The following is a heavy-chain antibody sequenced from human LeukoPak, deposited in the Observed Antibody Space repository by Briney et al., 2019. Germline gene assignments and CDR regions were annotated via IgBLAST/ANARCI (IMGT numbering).Heavy chain of an antibody. D-gene: IGHD3-16*01. CDR1: GYSITRGFS. CDR2: ISYDGST. V-gene: IGHV4-38-2*02. CDR3: VREGAVPGIDP. J-gene: IGHJ5*02. Sequence: SETLSLTCAVSGYSITRGFSWGWIRHPPGKGLEWIAAISYDGSTDYKSTLQSRLTISRDTSKNEFSLRLTSVTATDTAVYYCVREGAVPGIDPWGQGTLVTVSS.